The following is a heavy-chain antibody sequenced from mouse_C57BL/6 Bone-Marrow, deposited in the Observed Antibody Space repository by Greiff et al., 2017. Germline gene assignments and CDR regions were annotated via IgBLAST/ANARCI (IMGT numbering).Heavy chain of an antibody. Sequence: QVQLKQPGAELVKPGASVKLSCKASGYTFTSYWMQWVKQRPGQGLEWIGEIDPSDSYTNYHQKFKGKATLTVDTSSSTAYMQLSSLTSEDSAVYYCARSFITTVVATDAMDYWGQGTSVTVSS. D-gene: IGHD1-1*01. CDR3: ARSFITTVVATDAMDY. CDR2: IDPSDSYT. CDR1: GYTFTSYW. V-gene: IGHV1-50*01. J-gene: IGHJ4*01.